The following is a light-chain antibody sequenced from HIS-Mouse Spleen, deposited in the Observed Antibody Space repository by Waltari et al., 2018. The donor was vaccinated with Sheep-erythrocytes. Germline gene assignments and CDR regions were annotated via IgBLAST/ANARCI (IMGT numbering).Light chain of an antibody. CDR2: DVS. Sequence: QSALTQPRSVSGSPGQSVTISFTGTSSDVVGYNYVSWYQQHPGKAPKLMIYDVSKRPSGVPDRFSGSKSGNTASLTISGLQAEDEADYYCCSYAGSYNHVFATGTKVTVL. V-gene: IGLV2-11*01. J-gene: IGLJ1*01. CDR3: CSYAGSYNHV. CDR1: SSDVVGYNY.